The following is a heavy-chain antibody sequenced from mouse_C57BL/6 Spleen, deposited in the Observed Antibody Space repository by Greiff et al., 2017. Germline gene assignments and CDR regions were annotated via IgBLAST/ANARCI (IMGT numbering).Heavy chain of an antibody. CDR1: GYTFTSYW. V-gene: IGHV1-64*01. J-gene: IGHJ3*01. D-gene: IGHD2-5*01. CDR2: IHPNSGST. Sequence: QVQLQQPGAELVKPGASVKLSCKASGYTFTSYWMHWVKQRPGQGLEWIGMIHPNSGSTNYNEKFKSKATLTVYKSSSTAYMQLSSLTSEDSSVYYCARSGAYYSIAYWGQGTLVTVSA. CDR3: ARSGAYYSIAY.